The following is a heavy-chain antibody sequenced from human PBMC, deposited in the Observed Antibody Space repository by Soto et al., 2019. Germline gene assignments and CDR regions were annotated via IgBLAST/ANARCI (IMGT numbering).Heavy chain of an antibody. J-gene: IGHJ4*02. CDR2: ISSSSAYI. V-gene: IGHV3-21*06. Sequence: EVHLVEAGGGLVKPGESLTLSCAASGFTFGSFTLNWVRQAPGKGLEWVSSISSSSAYIYYAESVKGRFTISRDNARSTLYLQMNRLRLDDMAVYFCARDGLTFGGDWGQGTLVAVSS. CDR1: GFTFGSFT. CDR3: ARDGLTFGGD. D-gene: IGHD3-16*01.